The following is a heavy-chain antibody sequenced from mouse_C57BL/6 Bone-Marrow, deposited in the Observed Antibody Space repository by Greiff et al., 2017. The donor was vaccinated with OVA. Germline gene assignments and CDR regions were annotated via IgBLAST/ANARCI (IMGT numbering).Heavy chain of an antibody. J-gene: IGHJ4*01. CDR3: ARDLGYLAMDY. CDR2: ISDGGSYT. D-gene: IGHD1-2*01. Sequence: DVMLVESGGGLVKPGGSLKLSCAASGFTFSSYAMSWVRQTPEKRLEWVATISDGGSYTYYPDNVKGRFTISRDNAKNNLYLQMSHLKSEDTAMYYCARDLGYLAMDYWGQGTSVTVSS. CDR1: GFTFSSYA. V-gene: IGHV5-4*01.